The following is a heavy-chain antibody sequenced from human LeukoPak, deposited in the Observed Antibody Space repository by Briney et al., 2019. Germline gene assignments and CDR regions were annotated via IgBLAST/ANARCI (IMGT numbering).Heavy chain of an antibody. Sequence: ASVNVSFKASGYTFTGYYMHWVRQAPGQGLAWMGWINPNSGGTNYAQKFQGRVTMTRDTSISTAYMELRRLRSDATAVYSCARAVEMATPFCFDPWGQGTLVTVSS. D-gene: IGHD5-24*01. J-gene: IGHJ5*02. CDR2: INPNSGGT. V-gene: IGHV1-2*02. CDR3: ARAVEMATPFCFDP. CDR1: GYTFTGYY.